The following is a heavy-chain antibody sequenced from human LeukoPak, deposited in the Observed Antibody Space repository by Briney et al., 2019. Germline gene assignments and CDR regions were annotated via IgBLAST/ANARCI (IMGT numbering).Heavy chain of an antibody. CDR3: ARHGSSLSPHFDY. D-gene: IGHD6-6*01. CDR2: IYYSGVT. CDR1: AGSIRGFY. J-gene: IGHJ4*02. V-gene: IGHV4-59*08. Sequence: KPSETLSLTCTASAGSIRGFYWSWIRQPPGKGLEWIGYIYYSGVTTYNPSLRSRVTISVDTSTNQFSLRLSSVTATDTAVYYCARHGSSLSPHFDYWGQGALVTVSS.